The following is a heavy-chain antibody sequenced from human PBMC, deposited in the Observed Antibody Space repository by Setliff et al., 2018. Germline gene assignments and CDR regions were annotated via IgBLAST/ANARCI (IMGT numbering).Heavy chain of an antibody. CDR1: GLTFNSYA. D-gene: IGHD3-3*01. V-gene: IGHV3-23*01. CDR3: AGQGPIFGSGLIPGFDQ. CDR2: VSVSGDNT. Sequence: GESLKISCAASGLTFNSYAMSWVRQAPGKGLEWVSNVSVSGDNTYYTDSVKGRFTTSRDNSKNTLSLQMSSLRTEDTAIYFCAGQGPIFGSGLIPGFDQWGQGTMVTVSS. J-gene: IGHJ4*02.